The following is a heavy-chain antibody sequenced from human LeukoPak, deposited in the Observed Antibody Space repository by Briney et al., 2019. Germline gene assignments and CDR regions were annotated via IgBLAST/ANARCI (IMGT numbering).Heavy chain of an antibody. V-gene: IGHV3-30*02. D-gene: IGHD5-18*01. J-gene: IGHJ4*02. CDR2: IQYDGSDK. CDR3: AKSSSRLDTSSFEY. CDR1: GFTFSSYG. Sequence: GGSLRLSCAASGFTFSSYGIHWVRQAPGKGLQWVTFIQYDGSDKYADSVKGRFTISRDNSKNVLYLQMNSLRAEDTALYYCAKSSSRLDTSSFEYWGQGTLVTVSS.